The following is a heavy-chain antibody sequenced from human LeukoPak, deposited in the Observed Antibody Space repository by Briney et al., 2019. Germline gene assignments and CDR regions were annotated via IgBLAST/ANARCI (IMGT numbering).Heavy chain of an antibody. V-gene: IGHV3-7*01. CDR3: ARRAPGYCINTSCPDTYYYYYYMDV. D-gene: IGHD2-2*01. Sequence: PGGSLRLSCAASGFAFSSSWMSWVRQAPGKGLEWVANIKQDGSETYYVDSLKGRFTVSRDNAKNSVYLQMNNLRAEDTAVYYCARRAPGYCINTSCPDTYYYYYYMDVWGKGTTVTVSS. CDR2: IKQDGSET. J-gene: IGHJ6*03. CDR1: GFAFSSSW.